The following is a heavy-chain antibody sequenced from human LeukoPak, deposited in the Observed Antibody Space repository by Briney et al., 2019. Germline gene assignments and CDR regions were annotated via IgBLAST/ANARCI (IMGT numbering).Heavy chain of an antibody. CDR1: GGSISSGDYY. CDR2: IYYSGST. CDR3: ASPRVGLRYYMPFDY. V-gene: IGHV4-30-4*01. D-gene: IGHD3-10*01. J-gene: IGHJ4*02. Sequence: SETLSLTCTVSGGSISSGDYYWSWIRQPPGKGLEWIGYIYYSGSTYYNPSLKSRVTISVDTSKNQFSLKLSSVTAADTAVYYCASPRVGLRYYMPFDYWGPGTLVTVSS.